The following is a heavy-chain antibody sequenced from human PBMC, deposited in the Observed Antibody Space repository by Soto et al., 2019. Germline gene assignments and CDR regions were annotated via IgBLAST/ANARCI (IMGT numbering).Heavy chain of an antibody. CDR2: IKPNSGGT. V-gene: IGHV1-2*04. J-gene: IGHJ3*02. D-gene: IGHD6-19*01. Sequence: ASVKVSCKASGYTFTGYYMHWVRQAPGQGLEWMGWIKPNSGGTNCAQKFQGWVTMTRDKSISTAYMELSRLRADDTGVYDCARVQIAVAGTVDAFDIWGQGTMVTVSS. CDR1: GYTFTGYY. CDR3: ARVQIAVAGTVDAFDI.